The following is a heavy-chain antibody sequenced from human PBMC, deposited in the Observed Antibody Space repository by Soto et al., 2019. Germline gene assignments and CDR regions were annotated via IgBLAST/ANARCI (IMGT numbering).Heavy chain of an antibody. J-gene: IGHJ4*02. D-gene: IGHD1-26*01. CDR2: ISSSSSYI. Sequence: EVQLVESGGGLVKPGGSLRLSCAASGFTFSSYSMNWVRQAPGKGLEWVSSISSSSSYIYYADSVKGRFTISRDNAKNSLYLQMNSLRAEDTAVYYCARESGCYFLGLDYWGQGTLVTVSS. CDR3: ARESGCYFLGLDY. V-gene: IGHV3-21*01. CDR1: GFTFSSYS.